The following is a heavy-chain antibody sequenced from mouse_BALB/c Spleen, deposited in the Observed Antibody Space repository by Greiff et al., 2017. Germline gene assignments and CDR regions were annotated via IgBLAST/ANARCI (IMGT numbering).Heavy chain of an antibody. CDR3: ARSPITTVPWFAY. CDR2: ILPGSGST. J-gene: IGHJ3*01. D-gene: IGHD1-1*01. Sequence: VKLQQSGAELMKPGASVKISCKATGYTFSSYWIEWVKQRPGHGLEWIGEILPGSGSTNYNEKFKGKATFTADTSSNTAYMQLSSLTSEDSAVYYCARSPITTVPWFAYWGQGTLVTVSA. V-gene: IGHV1-9*01. CDR1: GYTFSSYW.